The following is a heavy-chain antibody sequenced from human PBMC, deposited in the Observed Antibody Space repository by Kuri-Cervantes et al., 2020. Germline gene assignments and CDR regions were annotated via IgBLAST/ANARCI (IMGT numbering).Heavy chain of an antibody. V-gene: IGHV3-30-3*01. CDR3: AKDRIGYSSSWAPDY. J-gene: IGHJ4*02. CDR1: GFTFSSYA. CDR2: ISYDGSNK. D-gene: IGHD6-13*01. Sequence: GESLKISRAASGFTFSSYAMHWVRQAPGKGLEWVAVISYDGSNKYYADSVKGRFTISRDNSKNTLYLQMNSLRAEDTAVYYCAKDRIGYSSSWAPDYWGQGTLVTVSS.